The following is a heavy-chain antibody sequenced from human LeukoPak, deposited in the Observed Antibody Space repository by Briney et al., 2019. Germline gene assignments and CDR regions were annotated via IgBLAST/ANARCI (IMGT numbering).Heavy chain of an antibody. J-gene: IGHJ4*02. CDR3: TRMTTGHDY. CDR1: GVSFDDYY. Sequence: SETLSLTCAVSGVSFDDYYWSWVRQTPGKGLEWLGEINHSGYTNDSPSLKSRVTLSIDTSRKQFSLNLTSVTVADAGIYYCTRMTTGHDYWGQGTLVTVSS. V-gene: IGHV4-34*01. CDR2: INHSGYT. D-gene: IGHD4-17*01.